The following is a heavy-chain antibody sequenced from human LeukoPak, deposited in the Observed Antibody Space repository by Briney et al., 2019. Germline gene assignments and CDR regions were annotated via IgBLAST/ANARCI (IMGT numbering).Heavy chain of an antibody. V-gene: IGHV4-61*02. D-gene: IGHD2/OR15-2a*01. J-gene: IGHJ5*02. Sequence: LETLSLTCTVSGGSISSGSYHWSWIRQPAGKGLEWIGRIYTSGSTNYNPSLKSRVTISVDTSKNQFSLKLSSVTAGDTAVYYCARASTAQYTWFEPWGQGTLVTVSS. CDR3: ARASTAQYTWFEP. CDR1: GGSISSGSYH. CDR2: IYTSGST.